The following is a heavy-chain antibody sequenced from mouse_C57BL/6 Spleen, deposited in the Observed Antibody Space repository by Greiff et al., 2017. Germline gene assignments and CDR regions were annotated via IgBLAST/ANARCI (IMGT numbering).Heavy chain of an antibody. V-gene: IGHV3-6*01. D-gene: IGHD4-1*01. CDR3: AREDWDGDWYFDV. CDR2: ISYDGSN. Sequence: EVQRVESGPGLVKPSQSLSLTCSVTGYSITSGYYWNWIRQFPGNKLEWMGYISYDGSNNYNPSLKNRISITRDTSKNQFFLKLNSVTTEDTATYYCAREDWDGDWYFDVWGTGTTVTVSS. J-gene: IGHJ1*03. CDR1: GYSITSGYY.